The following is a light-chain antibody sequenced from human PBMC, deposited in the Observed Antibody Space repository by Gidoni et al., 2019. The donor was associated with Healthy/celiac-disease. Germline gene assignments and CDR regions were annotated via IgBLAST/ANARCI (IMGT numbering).Light chain of an antibody. V-gene: IGKV1-39*01. J-gene: IGKJ5*01. CDR1: QSISSY. CDR2: AAS. Sequence: DIQMTQSPSSLSPSVGERVTITCRASQSISSYLNWYQQKPGKAPKPLIYAASSLQSGVPSRFSGSGSGTDFTLTISSLQPEDFATYYCQQSYSTPRITFGQGTRLEIK. CDR3: QQSYSTPRIT.